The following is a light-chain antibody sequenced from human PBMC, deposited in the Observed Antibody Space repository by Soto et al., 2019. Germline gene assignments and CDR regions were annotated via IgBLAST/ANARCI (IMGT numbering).Light chain of an antibody. J-gene: IGLJ1*01. Sequence: ALTQPASVSGSPGQSITISCTGTSSDVGNYKYVSWYQQHPGKAPKLMIYEVSNRPSGVSNRFSGSKSGNTASLTISGLQAEDETDYYCFSYTSSGTYVFGTGTRVTVL. CDR3: FSYTSSGTYV. V-gene: IGLV2-14*01. CDR1: SSDVGNYKY. CDR2: EVS.